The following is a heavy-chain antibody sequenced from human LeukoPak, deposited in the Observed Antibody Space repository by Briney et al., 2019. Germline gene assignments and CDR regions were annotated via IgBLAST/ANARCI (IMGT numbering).Heavy chain of an antibody. J-gene: IGHJ1*01. CDR1: GYTFTGYY. V-gene: IGHV1-69*13. CDR3: ARDRFGGAGGLPREYFQH. CDR2: IIPIFGTA. Sequence: ASVKVSCKASGYTFTGYYMHWVRQAPGQGLEWMGGIIPIFGTANYAQKFQGRVTITADESTSTAYMELSSLRSEDTAVYYCARDRFGGAGGLPREYFQHWGQGTLVTVSS. D-gene: IGHD1-14*01.